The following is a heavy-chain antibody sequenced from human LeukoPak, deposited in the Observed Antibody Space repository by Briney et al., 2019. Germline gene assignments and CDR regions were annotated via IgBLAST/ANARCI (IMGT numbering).Heavy chain of an antibody. D-gene: IGHD1-1*01. CDR3: AKLPNWNHVH. CDR2: IRYDGSNK. J-gene: IGHJ1*01. CDR1: GFTFSSYG. V-gene: IGHV3-30*02. Sequence: GGSLRLSCAASGFTFSSYGMHWVRQAPGKGLEWVAFIRYDGSNKYYADSVKGRFTISRDNSKNTLYLQMNSLRAEDTAVNYCAKLPNWNHVHWGQGTLVTVSS.